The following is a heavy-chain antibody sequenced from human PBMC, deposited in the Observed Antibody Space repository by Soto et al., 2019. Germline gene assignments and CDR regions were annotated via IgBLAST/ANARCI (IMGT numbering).Heavy chain of an antibody. V-gene: IGHV4-4*02. D-gene: IGHD3-10*01. Sequence: QVQLQESGPGLVKPSGTLSLTCAVSGGSISSSNWWSWVRQPPGKGLEWIGEIYHSGSTNYNPSLKSRVTISVDKSKNQFSLKLSSVTAADTAVYYCARDVGTMVRGVKRHWFDPWGQGTLVTVSS. CDR1: GGSISSSNW. CDR2: IYHSGST. J-gene: IGHJ5*02. CDR3: ARDVGTMVRGVKRHWFDP.